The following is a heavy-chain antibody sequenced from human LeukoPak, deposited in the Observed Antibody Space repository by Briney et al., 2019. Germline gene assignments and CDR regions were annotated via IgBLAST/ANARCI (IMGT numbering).Heavy chain of an antibody. Sequence: GGSLRLSCAASGFTFSSYVMSWVRQAPGKGLEWVSAISGSGDTTSYADSVKGRFAISRDNAKNSLYLQMNSLRDEDTAVYYCARTTIFGVVINYYGMDVWGQGTTVTVSS. D-gene: IGHD3-3*01. CDR1: GFTFSSYV. CDR2: ISGSGDTT. CDR3: ARTTIFGVVINYYGMDV. J-gene: IGHJ6*02. V-gene: IGHV3-23*01.